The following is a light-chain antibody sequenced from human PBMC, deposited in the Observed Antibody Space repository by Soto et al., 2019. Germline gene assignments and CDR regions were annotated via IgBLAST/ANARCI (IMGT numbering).Light chain of an antibody. CDR3: AAWYDSLNVLV. CDR2: SNN. V-gene: IGLV1-44*01. Sequence: QSVLTHPPSVSGTPGQRVNMSFSGSSSNIGSKSVSWYQHLPQTAHKLLIYSNNQRPSGVPGRFSGSKSGTSASLAISGLQSDDETQYYCAAWYDSLNVLVFGGGTKLTVL. J-gene: IGLJ2*01. CDR1: SSNIGSKS.